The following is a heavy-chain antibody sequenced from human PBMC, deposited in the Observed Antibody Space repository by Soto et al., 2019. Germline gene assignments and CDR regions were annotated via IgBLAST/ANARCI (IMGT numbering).Heavy chain of an antibody. CDR1: GFSVSSNY. CDR2: IYSSGTI. Sequence: GGSLRLSCEASGFSVSSNYMSWVRQAPGKGLEWVAVIYSSGTIYYADSVKGRFTISRDSSKNTLYLQMNSLRAEDTALYYCAKQYDFWSGPPDYWGQGTLVTVSS. J-gene: IGHJ4*02. D-gene: IGHD3-3*01. CDR3: AKQYDFWSGPPDY. V-gene: IGHV3-66*03.